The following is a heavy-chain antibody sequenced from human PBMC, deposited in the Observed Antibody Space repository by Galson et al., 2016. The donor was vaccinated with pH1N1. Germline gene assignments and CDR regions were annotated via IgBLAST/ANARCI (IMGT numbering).Heavy chain of an antibody. CDR2: MYYSGST. D-gene: IGHD3-3*01. J-gene: IGHJ4*02. CDR3: ARGPTKDFWIGYSPFDF. V-gene: IGHV4-61*08. CDR1: GGSVSSGDYY. Sequence: SETLSLTCSVSGGSVSSGDYYWSWIRQPPGKALQWLGYMYYSGSTTYNPSLKSRVTMSVDMSKNQFSLKLSSVTAADTAVYYCARGPTKDFWIGYSPFDFWGQGILVTVSS.